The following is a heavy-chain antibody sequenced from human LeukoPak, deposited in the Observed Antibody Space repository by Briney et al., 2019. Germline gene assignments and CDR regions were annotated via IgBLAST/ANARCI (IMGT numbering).Heavy chain of an antibody. CDR3: ARAVRDGYNKLGGTFDY. D-gene: IGHD5-24*01. J-gene: IGHJ4*02. Sequence: PSETLSLTCTVSGGSIRSSSYYWGWIRQPPGKGLEWIGSIYYSGSTYYNPSLKSRVTISVDTSKNQFSLKLSSVTAADTAVYYCARAVRDGYNKLGGTFDYWGQGTLVTVSS. CDR2: IYYSGST. CDR1: GGSIRSSSYY. V-gene: IGHV4-39*01.